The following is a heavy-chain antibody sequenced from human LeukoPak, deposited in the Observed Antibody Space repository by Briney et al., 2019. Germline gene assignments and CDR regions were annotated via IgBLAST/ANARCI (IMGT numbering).Heavy chain of an antibody. CDR3: ARDDPWGYYDS. D-gene: IGHD7-27*01. CDR1: GFTFTNFW. CDR2: IKQDGSAR. Sequence: PGGSLRLSCAASGFTFTNFWMTWIRQAPGKGLEWVANIKQDGSARNHVDSVKGRFTISRDNAKNSVFLEMNSLRDEDTAVYYCARDDPWGYYDSWGQGTPVTVSS. J-gene: IGHJ4*02. V-gene: IGHV3-7*01.